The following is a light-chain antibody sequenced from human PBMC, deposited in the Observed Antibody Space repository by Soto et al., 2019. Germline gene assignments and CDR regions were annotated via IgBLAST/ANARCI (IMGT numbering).Light chain of an antibody. CDR2: AAS. Sequence: DIQMTQSPSSLSASVGDTVTITCRASQNISTFLNWYQQKSGRAPDLLIYAASTLQRGVPSRFGGSGSGTDFTLTISSLQAEDFATYYCQQANSILTFGPGTKVDIK. J-gene: IGKJ3*01. V-gene: IGKV1-39*01. CDR1: QNISTF. CDR3: QQANSILT.